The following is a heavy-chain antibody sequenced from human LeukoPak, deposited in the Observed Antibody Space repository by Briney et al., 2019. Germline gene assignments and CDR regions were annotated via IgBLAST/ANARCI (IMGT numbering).Heavy chain of an antibody. CDR1: GFTFSSYA. CDR3: TRDGGDGYETTHFDY. CDR2: IRSKAYGGTT. Sequence: GGSLRLSCAASGFTFSSYAMSWFRQAPGKGLEWVGFIRSKAYGGTTEYAASVKGRFTISRDDSKSIAYLQMNSLKTEDTAVYYCTRDGGDGYETTHFDYWGQGTLVTVSS. V-gene: IGHV3-49*03. J-gene: IGHJ4*02. D-gene: IGHD5-24*01.